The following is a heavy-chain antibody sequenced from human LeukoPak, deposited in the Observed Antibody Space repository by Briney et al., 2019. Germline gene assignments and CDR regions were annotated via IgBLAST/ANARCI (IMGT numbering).Heavy chain of an antibody. D-gene: IGHD1-26*01. J-gene: IGHJ4*02. CDR3: ATEPSGTFIY. CDR2: MYHSGRG. Sequence: SETLSLTCDVSGYYIGSGLFWAWIRQSPVKGLEWIGTMYHSGRGYYNPSLNSRVTISMDTSSNQFSLRVNSVTAADTAFYYCATEPSGTFIYWGQGTLVTVSS. V-gene: IGHV4-38-2*01. CDR1: GYYIGSGLF.